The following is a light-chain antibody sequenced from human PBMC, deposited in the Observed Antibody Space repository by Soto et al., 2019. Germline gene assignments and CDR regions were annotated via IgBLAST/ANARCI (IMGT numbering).Light chain of an antibody. Sequence: SCRAKLNFNGTYLAWYQQKPGQAPRLLIYDASTRATGIPARFSGSGSGTDFTLTISSLEPEDFAVFYCQQRSDWPPLTFGGGTKVDI. J-gene: IGKJ4*01. V-gene: IGKV3-11*01. CDR3: QQRSDWPPLT. CDR1: LNFNGTY. CDR2: DAS.